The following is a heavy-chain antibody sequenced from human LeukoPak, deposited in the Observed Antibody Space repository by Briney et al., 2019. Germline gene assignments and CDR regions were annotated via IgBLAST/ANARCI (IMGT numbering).Heavy chain of an antibody. CDR3: ARVGTYGSGSYLSWLDY. Sequence: SETLSLTCTVSGGSISSSGYYWGWIRQPPGKGLEWIGYIYYSGSTNYNPSLKSRVTISVDTSKNQFSLKLSSVTAADTAVYYCARVGTYGSGSYLSWLDYWGQGTLVTVSS. D-gene: IGHD3-10*01. V-gene: IGHV4-61*08. CDR2: IYYSGST. CDR1: GGSISSSGYY. J-gene: IGHJ4*02.